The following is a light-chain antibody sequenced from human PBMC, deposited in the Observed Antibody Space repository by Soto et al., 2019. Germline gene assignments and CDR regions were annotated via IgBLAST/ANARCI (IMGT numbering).Light chain of an antibody. J-gene: IGKJ5*01. Sequence: EIVMTQSTATLSVSPGQSATLSCRASQSVSSNLAWYQQKPGQAPRLLIYGASTRSTVIPARFSRSGSRTEFTLTLSSLQAEDCAVYYCQQYTKWPPITFGQGTRLEI. V-gene: IGKV3-15*01. CDR2: GAS. CDR3: QQYTKWPPIT. CDR1: QSVSSN.